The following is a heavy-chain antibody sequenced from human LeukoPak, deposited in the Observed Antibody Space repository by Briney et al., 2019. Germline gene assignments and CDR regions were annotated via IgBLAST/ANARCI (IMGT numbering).Heavy chain of an antibody. Sequence: EASVKVSCKASGYTFTSYGISWVRQAPGQGREWMGWISAYNGNTNYAQKLQGRVTMTTDTSTSTAYMELRSLRSDDTAVYYCARADIVVVVAADYYFDYWGQGTLVTVSS. CDR1: GYTFTSYG. J-gene: IGHJ4*02. CDR2: ISAYNGNT. V-gene: IGHV1-18*01. CDR3: ARADIVVVVAADYYFDY. D-gene: IGHD2-15*01.